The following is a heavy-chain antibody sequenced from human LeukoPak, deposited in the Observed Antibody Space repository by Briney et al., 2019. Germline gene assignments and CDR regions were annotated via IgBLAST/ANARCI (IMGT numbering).Heavy chain of an antibody. CDR2: ISSSSSYI. CDR3: ARDLSTALWFGENDPIDY. Sequence: GGSLRLSCAASGFTFSSYSMNWVRQAPGKGLEWVSSISSSSSYIYYADSVKGRFTISRDNAKNSRYLQMNSLRAEDTAVYYCARDLSTALWFGENDPIDYWGQGTLVTVSS. J-gene: IGHJ4*02. CDR1: GFTFSSYS. V-gene: IGHV3-21*01. D-gene: IGHD3-10*01.